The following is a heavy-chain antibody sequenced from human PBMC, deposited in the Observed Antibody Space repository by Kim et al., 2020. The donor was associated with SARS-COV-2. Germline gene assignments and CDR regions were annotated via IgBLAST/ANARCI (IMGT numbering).Heavy chain of an antibody. V-gene: IGHV4-39*01. CDR3: QSGVTTGPDDYYYYGMDV. D-gene: IGHD3-10*01. CDR1: GGSISSSSYY. CDR2: IYYSGST. J-gene: IGHJ6*02. Sequence: SETLSLTCTVSGGSISSSSYYWGWIRQPPGKGLEWIGSIYYSGSTYYNPSLKSRVTISVDTSKNQFSLKLSSVTAADTAVYYCQSGVTTGPDDYYYYGMDVWGQGTTVTVSS.